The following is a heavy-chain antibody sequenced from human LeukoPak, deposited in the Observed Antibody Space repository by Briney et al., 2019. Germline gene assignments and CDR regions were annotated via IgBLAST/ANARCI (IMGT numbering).Heavy chain of an antibody. Sequence: ASVKVSCKASGGSFRSSTFAWVRQAPGRGLEWMGGIIPIFGTANYALQFQGRATITTDESTSTVYMELSSLRSEDTAVYYCATDDGSGSYNWYFQHWGQGTLVTVSS. D-gene: IGHD1-26*01. CDR1: GGSFRSST. J-gene: IGHJ1*01. V-gene: IGHV1-69*05. CDR3: ATDDGSGSYNWYFQH. CDR2: IIPIFGTA.